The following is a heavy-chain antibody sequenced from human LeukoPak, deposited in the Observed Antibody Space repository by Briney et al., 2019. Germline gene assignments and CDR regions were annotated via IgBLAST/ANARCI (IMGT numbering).Heavy chain of an antibody. CDR1: GGSISSSSYY. V-gene: IGHV4-39*07. D-gene: IGHD3-10*01. CDR2: INHSGSTT. Sequence: SETLSLTCTVSGGSISSSSYYWTWIRQPPGKGLEWIGEINHSGSTTNYNPSLKNRVTISVDMYKNQFSLKLISVTAADAAVYYCARRRWGYGSGSYDYWGQGTLVTVSS. J-gene: IGHJ4*02. CDR3: ARRRWGYGSGSYDY.